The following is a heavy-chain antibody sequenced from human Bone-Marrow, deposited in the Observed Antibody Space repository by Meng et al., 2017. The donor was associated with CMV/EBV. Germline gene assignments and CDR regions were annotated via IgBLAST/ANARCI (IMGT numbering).Heavy chain of an antibody. CDR2: INPNSGGT. CDR3: ARESWRTTGKLYYYGMDV. D-gene: IGHD1-1*01. Sequence: ASVKVSCKASGYTFTGYYIHWVRQAPGQGLEWMGWINPNSGGTSYAQKFQGRVTMTRDTSISTAYMELSRLRSDDTAVYYCARESWRTTGKLYYYGMDVWGQGTTVTVSS. CDR1: GYTFTGYY. J-gene: IGHJ6*02. V-gene: IGHV1-2*02.